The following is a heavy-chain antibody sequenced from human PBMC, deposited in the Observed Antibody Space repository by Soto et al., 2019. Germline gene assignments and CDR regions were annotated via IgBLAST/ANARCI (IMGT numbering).Heavy chain of an antibody. J-gene: IGHJ5*02. Sequence: KASETLYLTCTVSGGSISSSSYYWGWIRQPPGKGLEWIGSVYYSGSTYYNPSLKSRVTISVDTSKNQFSLKLSSVTAADTAVYYCARHPYRIAAPPRSWFDPWGQGTLVTVSS. CDR2: VYYSGST. CDR1: GGSISSSSYY. D-gene: IGHD6-6*01. V-gene: IGHV4-39*01. CDR3: ARHPYRIAAPPRSWFDP.